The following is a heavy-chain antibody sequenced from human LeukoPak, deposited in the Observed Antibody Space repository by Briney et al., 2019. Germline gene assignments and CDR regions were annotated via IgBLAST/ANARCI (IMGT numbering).Heavy chain of an antibody. D-gene: IGHD5-24*01. CDR2: INPNSGGA. Sequence: GASVKVSCKASGYTFTEYYMHWVRQAPGQGLEWMGWINPNSGGANYAENFQGRVTMTRDTSISTAYMELSSLRYDDTALYYCARGRDGYNWIDYWGQGTLVTVSS. CDR3: ARGRDGYNWIDY. V-gene: IGHV1-2*02. J-gene: IGHJ4*02. CDR1: GYTFTEYY.